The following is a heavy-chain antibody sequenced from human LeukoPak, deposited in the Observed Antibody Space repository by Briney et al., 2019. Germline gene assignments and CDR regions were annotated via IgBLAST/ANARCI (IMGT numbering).Heavy chain of an antibody. CDR3: ARDLTGCSGGSCHSPNWFDP. D-gene: IGHD2-15*01. CDR2: INSDGSST. CDR1: GFTFSSYW. J-gene: IGHJ5*02. V-gene: IGHV3-74*01. Sequence: QPGGSLRLSCAASGFTFSSYWMHRVRQAPGKGLVWVSRINSDGSSTSYADSVKGRFTISRDNAKNTLYLQMNSLRAEDTAVYYCARDLTGCSGGSCHSPNWFDPWGQGTLVTVSS.